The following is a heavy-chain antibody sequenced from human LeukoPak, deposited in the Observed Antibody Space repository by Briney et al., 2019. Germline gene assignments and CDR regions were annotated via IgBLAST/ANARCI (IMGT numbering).Heavy chain of an antibody. J-gene: IGHJ3*02. D-gene: IGHD3-22*01. CDR1: GFTFSSYG. Sequence: PGRSLRLSCAASGFTFSSYGMHWVRQAPGKGLEWVAVISYDGSNKYYADSVKGRFAISRDNSKNTLYLQMNSPRAEDTAVYYCAKDPSGVYDSSGYYYGRWAFDIWGQGTMVTVSS. CDR3: AKDPSGVYDSSGYYYGRWAFDI. CDR2: ISYDGSNK. V-gene: IGHV3-30*18.